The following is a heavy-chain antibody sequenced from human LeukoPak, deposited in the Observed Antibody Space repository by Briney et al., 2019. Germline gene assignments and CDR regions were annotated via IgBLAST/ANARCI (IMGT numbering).Heavy chain of an antibody. V-gene: IGHV3-30-3*01. D-gene: IGHD1-26*01. CDR2: ISNDGSNE. CDR3: ATRTHSGNYIGYFDY. CDR1: GFTFSSYA. J-gene: IGHJ4*02. Sequence: PGGSLRLSCAASGFTFSSYAMHWARQAPGKGLEWVAIISNDGSNEFYADSVKGRFTISRDNSKNTLYLQMNSLRAEDTAVYYCATRTHSGNYIGYFDYWGQGTLVTVSS.